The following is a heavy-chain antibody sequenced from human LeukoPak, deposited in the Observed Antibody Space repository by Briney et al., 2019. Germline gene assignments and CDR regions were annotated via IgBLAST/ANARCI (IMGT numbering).Heavy chain of an antibody. CDR1: GFTFSSYW. J-gene: IGHJ4*02. V-gene: IGHV3-30*03. D-gene: IGHD4-17*01. CDR3: ARDNYGDYFLDY. CDR2: ISHDGRDK. Sequence: PGGSLRLSCAASGFTFSSYWMSWVRQPPGKGLEWVAAISHDGRDKYSADSVKGRFTISRDNSKNTLYLQMNSLRAEDTAVYFCARDNYGDYFLDYWGQGTLVTVSS.